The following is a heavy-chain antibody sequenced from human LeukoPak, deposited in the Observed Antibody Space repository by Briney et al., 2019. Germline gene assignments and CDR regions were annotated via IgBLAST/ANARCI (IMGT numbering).Heavy chain of an antibody. D-gene: IGHD3-3*01. CDR1: GFTFSSYG. CDR3: ARDLGARFGVVINYLGY. Sequence: GGSLRLSCAASGFTFSSYGMHWVRQAPGKGLVWAAFIRYDGSNKYYADSVKGRFTISRDNSKITLYLQMNSLRAEDTAVYYCARDLGARFGVVINYLGYCGQGTLVTVAS. J-gene: IGHJ4*02. CDR2: IRYDGSNK. V-gene: IGHV3-30*02.